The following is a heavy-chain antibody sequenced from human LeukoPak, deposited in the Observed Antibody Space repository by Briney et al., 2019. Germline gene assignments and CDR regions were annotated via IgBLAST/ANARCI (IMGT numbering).Heavy chain of an antibody. D-gene: IGHD3-22*01. CDR3: ASRGGPYYYDSSGYFGYFDY. V-gene: IGHV3-11*01. J-gene: IGHJ4*02. Sequence: GGSLRLSCAVSGFTFSDYYMSWIRQAPGKGLEWVSYISSSGSTIYYADSVKGRFTISRDNAKNSLYLQMNSLRAEDTAVYYCASRGGPYYYDSSGYFGYFDYWGQGTLVTVSS. CDR1: GFTFSDYY. CDR2: ISSSGSTI.